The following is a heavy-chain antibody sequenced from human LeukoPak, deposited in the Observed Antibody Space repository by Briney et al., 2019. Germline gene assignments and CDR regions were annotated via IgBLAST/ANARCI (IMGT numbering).Heavy chain of an antibody. CDR1: GFTFSSYS. V-gene: IGHV3-48*01. Sequence: GGSLRLSCAASGFTFSSYSMNWVRQAPGKGLEWVSYISSSSSTIYYADSVKGRFTISRDNAKNSLYLQMNSLRAEDTAVYYCARESRSGGITIFGVVYFDYWGQGTLVTVSS. D-gene: IGHD3-3*01. CDR3: ARESRSGGITIFGVVYFDY. J-gene: IGHJ4*02. CDR2: ISSSSSTI.